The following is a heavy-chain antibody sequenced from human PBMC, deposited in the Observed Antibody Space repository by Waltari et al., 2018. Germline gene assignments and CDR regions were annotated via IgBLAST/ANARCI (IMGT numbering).Heavy chain of an antibody. CDR2: IHPNDGDV. V-gene: IGHV1-2*02. D-gene: IGHD3-16*01. Sequence: QSGAELKRPGASVKVSCETSGYIFTNFYLHWVRQAPGQGLEWIGWIHPNDGDVKYAQKFRARVILTRDTSSNTAYMELRSLTIDDTADYYCMGAPSVDYGGQGSLIAVSS. J-gene: IGHJ4*02. CDR1: GYIFTNFY. CDR3: MGAPSVDY.